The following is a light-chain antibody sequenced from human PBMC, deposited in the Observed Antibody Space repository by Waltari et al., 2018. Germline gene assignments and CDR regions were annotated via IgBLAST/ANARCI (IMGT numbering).Light chain of an antibody. CDR3: SSFAGTNNFVV. CDR2: EVG. V-gene: IGLV2-8*01. CDR1: SSDVGGYNY. J-gene: IGLJ2*01. Sequence: QSALTQPPSASGSPGQSVTISCTGTSSDVGGYNYVSWYQQHPGKAPKLVLYEVGQRPSGVPARFSGSKSGNTASLTVSGLQAEDEADYYGSSFAGTNNFVVFGGGTKLTV.